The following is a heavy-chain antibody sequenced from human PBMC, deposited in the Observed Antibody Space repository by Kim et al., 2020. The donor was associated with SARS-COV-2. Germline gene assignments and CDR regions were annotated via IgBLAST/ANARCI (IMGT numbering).Heavy chain of an antibody. V-gene: IGHV4-39*01. CDR3: ARHLGRDIVVVPAAPYYYYGMDV. CDR1: GGSISSSSYY. D-gene: IGHD2-2*01. CDR2: IYCSGST. Sequence: SETLSLTCTVSGGSISSSSYYWGWIRQPPGKGLEWIGSIYCSGSTYYNPSLKSRVTISVDTSKNQFSLKLSSVTAADTAVYYCARHLGRDIVVVPAAPYYYYGMDVWGQGTTVTVSS. J-gene: IGHJ6*02.